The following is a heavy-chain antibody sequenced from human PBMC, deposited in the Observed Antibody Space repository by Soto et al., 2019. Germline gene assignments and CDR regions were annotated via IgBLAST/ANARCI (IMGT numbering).Heavy chain of an antibody. V-gene: IGHV4-31*03. D-gene: IGHD3-3*01. CDR1: GGSSSSGGYY. CDR3: VGWSFWSGYSIDP. CDR2: IYYSGST. J-gene: IGHJ5*02. Sequence: PSETLSLTCTVSGGSSSSGGYYWSWIRQHPGKGLEWIGYIYYSGSTYYNPSLKSRVTISVDTSKNQFSLKLSSVTAADTAVYYCVGWSFWSGYSIDPWGQGTLVTVSS.